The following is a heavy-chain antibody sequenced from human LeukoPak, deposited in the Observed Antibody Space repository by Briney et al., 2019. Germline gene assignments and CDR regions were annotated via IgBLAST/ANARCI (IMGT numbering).Heavy chain of an antibody. Sequence: GGSLRLSCAASGFTFSNAWMSWVRQAPGKGLEWVSVIYSGGSTYYADSVKGRFTISRDNSKNTLYLQMNSLRAEDTAVYYCARARGNCWGQGTLVTVSS. CDR1: GFTFSNAW. CDR2: IYSGGST. CDR3: ARARGNC. J-gene: IGHJ4*02. V-gene: IGHV3-53*01. D-gene: IGHD3-10*01.